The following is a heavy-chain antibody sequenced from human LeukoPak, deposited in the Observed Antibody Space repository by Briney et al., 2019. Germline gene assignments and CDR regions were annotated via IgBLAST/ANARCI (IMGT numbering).Heavy chain of an antibody. D-gene: IGHD2-15*01. CDR1: GGSFSGYY. J-gene: IGHJ5*02. Sequence: SSETLSLTCAVYGGSFSGYYWSWIRQPPGKGLEWIGEINHSGSTNYNPSLKSRVTISVDTSKNQFSLKLSSVTAADTAVYYCARGTHIVVVVTEEVRFDPWGQGTLVTVSS. CDR3: ARGTHIVVVVTEEVRFDP. V-gene: IGHV4-34*01. CDR2: INHSGST.